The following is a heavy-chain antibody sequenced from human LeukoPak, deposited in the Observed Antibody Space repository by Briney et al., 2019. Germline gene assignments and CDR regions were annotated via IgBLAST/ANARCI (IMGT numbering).Heavy chain of an antibody. CDR3: AREGFDY. CDR2: MNPNSGNT. J-gene: IGHJ4*02. Sequence: ASVKVSCKASGYTFTSYDINWVRQATGQGLERLGYMNPNSGNTGSAQKFQGRFTMTWDTSISTAHMELSSLRSEDTAVYYCAREGFDYWGRGTLVTVSS. V-gene: IGHV1-8*01. CDR1: GYTFTSYD.